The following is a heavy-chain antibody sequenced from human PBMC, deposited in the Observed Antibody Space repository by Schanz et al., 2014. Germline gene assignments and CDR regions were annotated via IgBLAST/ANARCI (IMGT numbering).Heavy chain of an antibody. CDR3: ARGRGFYDY. Sequence: QVHLVQSGAEVKKPGASVKVSCKASGYNITSNDVTWVRQATGQGLEWMGIINPSGGGTSYALRFQDRVAMTRDVSISTAYMELSSLTSEDTAVHYCARGRGFYDYWGQGTLVTVSS. V-gene: IGHV1-8*01. D-gene: IGHD3-10*01. J-gene: IGHJ4*02. CDR2: INPSGGGT. CDR1: GYNITSND.